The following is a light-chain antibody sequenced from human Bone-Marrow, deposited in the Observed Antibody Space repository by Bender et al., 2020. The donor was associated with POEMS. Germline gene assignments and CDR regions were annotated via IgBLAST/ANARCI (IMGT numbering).Light chain of an antibody. CDR1: NIESKN. J-gene: IGLJ2*01. V-gene: IGLV3-9*01. Sequence: SYEVTQPLSVSAAPGQTATITCEGNNIESKNVHWYQQKAGQAPVLVIYRDRNRPSGITERLSASNSGNTATLTISRAQAEDEADYYCQAWDNVVFFGGGTKLTVL. CDR2: RDR. CDR3: QAWDNVVF.